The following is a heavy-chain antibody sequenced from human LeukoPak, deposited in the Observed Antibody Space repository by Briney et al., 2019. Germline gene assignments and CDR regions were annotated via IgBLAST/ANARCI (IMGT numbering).Heavy chain of an antibody. V-gene: IGHV3-74*01. CDR1: GFTFSSHR. Sequence: GGSLRLSCGASGFTFSSHRMHWVRQAPGEAPAWVARISSDGTSAVYADSVRGRFTVSRDNAKSTMFPQMDSLRAEDTAVYYCVRLTFYEGRGHYPDHWGQGTLVTVSS. D-gene: IGHD3-22*01. CDR3: VRLTFYEGRGHYPDH. J-gene: IGHJ4*02. CDR2: ISSDGTSA.